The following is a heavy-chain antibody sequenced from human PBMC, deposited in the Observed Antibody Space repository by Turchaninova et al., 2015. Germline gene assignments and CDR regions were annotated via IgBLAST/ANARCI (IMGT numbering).Heavy chain of an antibody. CDR1: GVSPPNTEMG. CDR3: TLTRDYSKWTGAFHI. Sequence: QVTLTESDPVLVKPTENLTLTCTVSGVSPPNTEMGLTWIRQPPGTALEWLAHIFSNDENSYRASLESRLTISMDTSKTQVVLTMTNVGPADTGTYYCTLTRDYSKWTGAFHIWGQGTMVTVSS. V-gene: IGHV2-26*01. J-gene: IGHJ3*02. CDR2: IFSNDEN. D-gene: IGHD4-11*01.